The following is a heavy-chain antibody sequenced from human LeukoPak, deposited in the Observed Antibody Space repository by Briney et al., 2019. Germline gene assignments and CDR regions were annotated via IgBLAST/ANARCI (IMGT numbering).Heavy chain of an antibody. V-gene: IGHV4-39*07. CDR1: GGSISSDSYF. D-gene: IGHD6-19*01. CDR2: IYYSGST. CDR3: ARRGIAVAGWAFDI. Sequence: SETLSLTCTVSGGSISSDSYFWGWIRQSPGKGLEWIGSIYYSGSTHYNPSLKSRVTISLDTSKSQFSLRLTSVIAADTAVYYCARRGIAVAGWAFDIWAKGQWSPSLQ. J-gene: IGHJ3*02.